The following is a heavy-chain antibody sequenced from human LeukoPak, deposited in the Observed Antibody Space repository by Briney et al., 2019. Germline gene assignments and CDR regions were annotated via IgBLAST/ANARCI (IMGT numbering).Heavy chain of an antibody. CDR3: AKDQIGWAPGYSSGPLDY. CDR1: GFTFSSYS. J-gene: IGHJ4*02. V-gene: IGHV3-21*01. D-gene: IGHD6-19*01. Sequence: PGGSLRLSCAASGFTFSSYSMSWVRQAPGKGLEWVSSITSRSSHIYYADSVRGRFTISRDNAEKSLYLQMDSLRAEDTAVYYCAKDQIGWAPGYSSGPLDYWGQGTLVIVSS. CDR2: ITSRSSHI.